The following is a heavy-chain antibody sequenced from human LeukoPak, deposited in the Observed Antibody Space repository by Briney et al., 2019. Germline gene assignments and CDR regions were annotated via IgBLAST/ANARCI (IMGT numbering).Heavy chain of an antibody. D-gene: IGHD2-8*01. V-gene: IGHV3-74*01. CDR2: INSDGGST. Sequence: GGSLRLSCAASGFTFSSYWMHWVRQAPGKGLVWVSRINSDGGSTSYADAVKGRFTISRDNAKNTAYLQMNSLRAEDTAVYYCAGVQGHPPNGLDIWGQGTMVTVSS. CDR1: GFTFSSYW. CDR3: AGVQGHPPNGLDI. J-gene: IGHJ3*02.